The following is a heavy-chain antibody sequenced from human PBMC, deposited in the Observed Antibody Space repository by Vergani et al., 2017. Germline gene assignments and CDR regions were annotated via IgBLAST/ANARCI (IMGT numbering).Heavy chain of an antibody. CDR2: IYYSGST. J-gene: IGHJ1*01. D-gene: IGHD1-1*01. V-gene: IGHV4-59*06. CDR3: ATQLERGQGGFRPFQH. CDR1: GGSISSYY. Sequence: QVQLQESGPGLVKPSGTLSLTCAVSGGSISSYYWSWIRQPPGKGLEWIGYIYYSGSTYYNPSLKSRVTISVDTSKNQFSLKLSSVTAADTAVYYCATQLERGQGGFRPFQHWGQGTLVTVSS.